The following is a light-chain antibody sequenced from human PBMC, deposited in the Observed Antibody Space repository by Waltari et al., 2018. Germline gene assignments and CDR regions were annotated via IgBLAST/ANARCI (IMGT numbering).Light chain of an antibody. J-gene: IGKJ4*01. CDR3: QQRNSYPLT. CDR2: AAS. CDR1: QGISSY. V-gene: IGKV1-8*01. Sequence: AIRMTQSPSSLSASTGDRVTITCRASQGISSYLAWYQQKPEKPPKLLIYAASTLQSGVPSRFSGIGSGTDFPLTISCLQSEDFAVYYCQQRNSYPLTFGGGTKVEIK.